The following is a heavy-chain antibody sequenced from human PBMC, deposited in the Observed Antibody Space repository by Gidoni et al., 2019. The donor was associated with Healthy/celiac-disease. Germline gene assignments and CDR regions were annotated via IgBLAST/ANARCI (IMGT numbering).Heavy chain of an antibody. V-gene: IGHV3-48*04. J-gene: IGHJ4*02. CDR1: GFTFSSYS. CDR2: ISSSSSTI. D-gene: IGHD6-19*01. Sequence: EVQLVESGGGLVQPGGSLRLSCAASGFTFSSYSMNWVRQAPGKGLEWVSYISSSSSTIYYADSVKGRFTISRDNAKNSLYLQMNSLRAEDTAVYYCAIARYSSGWSTGDYFDYWGQGTLVTVSS. CDR3: AIARYSSGWSTGDYFDY.